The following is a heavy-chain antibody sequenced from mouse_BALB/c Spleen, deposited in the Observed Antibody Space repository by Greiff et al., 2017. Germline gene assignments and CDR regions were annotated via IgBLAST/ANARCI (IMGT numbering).Heavy chain of an antibody. V-gene: IGHV1S137*01. Sequence: QVQLKQSGAELVRPGVSVKISCKGSGYTFTDYAMHWVKQSHAKSLEWIGVISTYYGDASYNQKFKGKATMTVDKSSSTAYMELARLTSEDSAIYYCARGMITTRDAMDYWGQGTSVTVSS. CDR1: GYTFTDYA. CDR3: ARGMITTRDAMDY. CDR2: ISTYYGDA. D-gene: IGHD2-4*01. J-gene: IGHJ4*01.